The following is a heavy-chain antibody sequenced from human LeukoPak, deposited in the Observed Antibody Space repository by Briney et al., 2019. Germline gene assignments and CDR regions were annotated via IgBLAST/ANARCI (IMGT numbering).Heavy chain of an antibody. V-gene: IGHV3-30*18. Sequence: PGRSLRLSCAASGFTFSSYGMHWVRQAPGKGLEGVAVISYDGSNKYYADSVKGRFTISRDNSKNTLYLQMNSLRAGDTAVYYCAKDSQQQLLPSDYWGQGTLVTVS. D-gene: IGHD6-13*01. CDR3: AKDSQQQLLPSDY. CDR1: GFTFSSYG. J-gene: IGHJ4*02. CDR2: ISYDGSNK.